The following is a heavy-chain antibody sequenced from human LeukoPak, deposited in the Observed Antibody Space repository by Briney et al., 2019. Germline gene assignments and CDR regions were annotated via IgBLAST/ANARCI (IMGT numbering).Heavy chain of an antibody. CDR1: GFTFSNHA. Sequence: GGSLRLSCAASGFTFSNHAMSWVRQAPGRGLEWVSAISGSSGLTYYADSVKGRFTISRDNAKNSLYLQMSNLRAEDTAVYFCARGGGLDVWGQGATVTVSS. CDR2: ISGSSGLT. J-gene: IGHJ6*02. D-gene: IGHD3-16*01. V-gene: IGHV3-23*01. CDR3: ARGGGLDV.